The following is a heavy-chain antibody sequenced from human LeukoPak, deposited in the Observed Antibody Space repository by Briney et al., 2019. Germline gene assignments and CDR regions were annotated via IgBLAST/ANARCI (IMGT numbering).Heavy chain of an antibody. D-gene: IGHD3-3*01. CDR2: IYYSGST. CDR3: ARGPYYDFWSGSANWFDP. J-gene: IGHJ5*02. V-gene: IGHV4-34*01. Sequence: SSETLSLTCAVYGGSFSGYYWSWIRQPPGKGLEWIGSIYYSGSTYYNPSLKSRVTISVDTSKNQFSLKLSSVTAADTAVYYCARGPYYDFWSGSANWFDPWGQGTLVTVSS. CDR1: GGSFSGYY.